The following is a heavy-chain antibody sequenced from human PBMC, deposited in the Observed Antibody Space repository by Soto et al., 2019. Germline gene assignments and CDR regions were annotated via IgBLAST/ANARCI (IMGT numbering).Heavy chain of an antibody. CDR1: VVSFSGYY. CDR3: ARVCGGICSGSYRAWFDP. CDR2: INHSGST. V-gene: IGHV4-34*01. J-gene: IGHJ5*02. Sequence: QGQLQQWGAGLLKPSETLSLTCAVYVVSFSGYYWSWIRQPPGKGLEWSVEINHSGSTNYNPSLKSRVNISVDTSKTQFSLKLNSVTAADTAVYYCARVCGGICSGSYRAWFDPWGQGNLVNVSS. D-gene: IGHD1-26*01.